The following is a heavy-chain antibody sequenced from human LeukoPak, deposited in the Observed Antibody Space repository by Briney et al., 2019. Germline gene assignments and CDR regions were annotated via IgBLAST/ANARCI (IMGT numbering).Heavy chain of an antibody. Sequence: SVKVSCKASGGTFSSYAISWVRQAPGQGLEWMGGIIPIFGTANYAQKFQGRVTMTEDTSRDTAYMELSSLRSEDTAVYYCATFLAVGALDYWGQGTLVTVSS. CDR3: ATFLAVGALDY. V-gene: IGHV1-69*06. CDR2: IIPIFGTA. J-gene: IGHJ4*02. CDR1: GGTFSSYA. D-gene: IGHD1-26*01.